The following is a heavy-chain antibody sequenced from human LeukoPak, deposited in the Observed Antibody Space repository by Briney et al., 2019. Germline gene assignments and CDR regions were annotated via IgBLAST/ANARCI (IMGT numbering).Heavy chain of an antibody. D-gene: IGHD1-1*01. Sequence: GGSLRLSCEVSGFTFSNYWMMWVRQAPGKGLEWVASIDEDGSETNYVDSVTGRFTVSRDHAKNSLFLQMNSLRAEDTAVYYCVRYGRRANDQPFDVWGQGTMVTVSS. CDR3: VRYGRRANDQPFDV. CDR1: GFTFSNYW. CDR2: IDEDGSET. V-gene: IGHV3-7*01. J-gene: IGHJ3*01.